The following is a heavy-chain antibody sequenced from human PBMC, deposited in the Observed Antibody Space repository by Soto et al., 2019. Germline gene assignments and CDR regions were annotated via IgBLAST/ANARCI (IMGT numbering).Heavy chain of an antibody. CDR3: ARVYAGDHPFDY. V-gene: IGHV1-2*02. J-gene: IGHJ4*02. D-gene: IGHD2-2*01. CDR2: INPNSGGT. CDR1: GYTFTKYY. Sequence: QVQLVQSGAEVKKPGASVKVSCKASGYTFTKYYIHWVRQAPGQGLVLMGWINPNSGGTNYAQKFQGRVTMTRDTSISTAYMDLRRLNSDDTAVYYCARVYAGDHPFDYWGPGTLVTVSS.